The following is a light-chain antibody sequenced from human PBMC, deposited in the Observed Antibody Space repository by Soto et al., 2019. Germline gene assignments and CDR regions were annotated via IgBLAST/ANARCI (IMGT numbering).Light chain of an antibody. CDR2: EVN. CDR1: NSDVGKYDF. J-gene: IGLJ3*02. CDR3: ASDTSMDTVV. V-gene: IGLV2-23*02. Sequence: QSALTQPASVSGTPGQSITISCTGTNSDVGKYDFVSWYQHYPDKAPKFIIYEVNKRPSGVSHRFCGSKSGTTASLTSSVLQADDEEHYYCASDTSMDTVVFGGGTKLTVL.